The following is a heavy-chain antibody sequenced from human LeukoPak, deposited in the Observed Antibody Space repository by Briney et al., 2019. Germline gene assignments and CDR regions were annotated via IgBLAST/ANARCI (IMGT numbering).Heavy chain of an antibody. J-gene: IGHJ1*01. V-gene: IGHV4-61*01. CDR1: GGSVTSGSYY. Sequence: PSETLSLTCTVSGGSVTSGSYYWSWIRQPPGKGLEWIGFIYYRGSTDYNPSLKSRVTISVDTSKNQFSLKLSSVTAADTAVFYCARHTDSSGWTGYFQHWGQGTLVTVSS. CDR2: IYYRGST. CDR3: ARHTDSSGWTGYFQH. D-gene: IGHD6-19*01.